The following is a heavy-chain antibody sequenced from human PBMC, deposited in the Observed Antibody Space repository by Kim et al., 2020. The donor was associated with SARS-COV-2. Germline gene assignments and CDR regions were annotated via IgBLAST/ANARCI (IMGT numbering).Heavy chain of an antibody. J-gene: IGHJ3*01. D-gene: IGHD6-19*01. CDR3: ARHTGTGWFWAFDV. Sequence: NPSLRGRVAISMDTSNNQFSLTWNSVTAADTAVYYCARHTGTGWFWAFDVWGQGTMVTVSS. V-gene: IGHV4-59*08.